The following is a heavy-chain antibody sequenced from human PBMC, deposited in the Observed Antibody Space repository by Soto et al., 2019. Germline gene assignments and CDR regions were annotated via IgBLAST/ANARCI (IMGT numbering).Heavy chain of an antibody. CDR1: GFTFDDYA. V-gene: IGHV3-9*01. J-gene: IGHJ4*02. D-gene: IGHD2-15*01. Sequence: GGSLRLSCAASGFTFDDYAMHWVRQAPGKGLEWVSGISWNSGSIGYADSVKGRFTISRDNAKNSLYLQMNSLRAEDTAVYYCAPAPGYCSGGSCYGGPIDYWGQGTLVTVSS. CDR2: ISWNSGSI. CDR3: APAPGYCSGGSCYGGPIDY.